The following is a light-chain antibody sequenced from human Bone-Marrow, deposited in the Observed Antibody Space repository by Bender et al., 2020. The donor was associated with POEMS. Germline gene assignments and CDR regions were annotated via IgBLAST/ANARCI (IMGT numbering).Light chain of an antibody. V-gene: IGLV3-1*01. CDR3: QMWDNNISV. J-gene: IGLJ1*01. Sequence: SYDLTQPPSVSVSPGQTATITCSGVNLAKAFACWYQQKPGQSPVLVIYQDTKRPSGIPERFSGSTSGNTATLTISGTQAMDEADYYCQMWDNNISVFGTGTKVTVL. CDR1: NLAKAF. CDR2: QDT.